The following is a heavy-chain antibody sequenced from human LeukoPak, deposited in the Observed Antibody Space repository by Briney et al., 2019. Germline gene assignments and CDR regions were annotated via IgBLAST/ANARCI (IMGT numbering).Heavy chain of an antibody. J-gene: IGHJ4*02. CDR3: AKDFRIGYTAHFDY. D-gene: IGHD2-2*02. V-gene: IGHV3-23*01. Sequence: GGSLRLSCVGSGFTFRSHAMSWVRQAPEKGLEFVSGIYENGGTTYYADSVKGRFSISRDNSKNTLYLQMDSLRGEDTAVYYCAKDFRIGYTAHFDYWGQGALVTVSS. CDR1: GFTFRSHA. CDR2: IYENGGTT.